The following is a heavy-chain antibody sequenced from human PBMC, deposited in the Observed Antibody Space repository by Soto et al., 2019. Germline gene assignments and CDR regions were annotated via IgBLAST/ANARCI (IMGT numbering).Heavy chain of an antibody. J-gene: IGHJ6*02. CDR3: ARLNGYCVSTNCHGYYGMDV. D-gene: IGHD2-2*03. V-gene: IGHV4-39*01. CDR2: VYYSGST. Sequence: PSETLSLTCTVSGDSISGSFHYWGWIRQPPGKGLEWIGSVYYSGSTYYNPSLKSRVTISVHTSKNQFSLKLSSVTAADTAVYYCARLNGYCVSTNCHGYYGMDVWGQGTTVTVAS. CDR1: GDSISGSFHY.